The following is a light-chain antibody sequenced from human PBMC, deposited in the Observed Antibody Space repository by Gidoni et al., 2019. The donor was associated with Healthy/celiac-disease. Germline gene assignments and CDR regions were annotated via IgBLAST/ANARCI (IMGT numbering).Light chain of an antibody. CDR2: YDD. CDR1: SSNIGNNA. CDR3: AAWDDSLTSYN. J-gene: IGLJ1*01. Sequence: QSVLTQPPSVSEAPRQRVTISCSGSSSNIGNNAVNWYQQLPGKAPKLLIYYDDLLPSGVSDRFSGSKSGTSASLAISGLQSEDEADYYCAAWDDSLTSYNFGTGTKVTVL. V-gene: IGLV1-36*01.